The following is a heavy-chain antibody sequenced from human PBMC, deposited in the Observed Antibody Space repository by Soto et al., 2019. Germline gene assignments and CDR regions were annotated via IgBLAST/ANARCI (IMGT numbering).Heavy chain of an antibody. CDR1: GYTFNNYY. CDR3: ARDRGTYYFDY. V-gene: IGHV1-46*02. CDR2: INPSSGST. D-gene: IGHD1-1*01. J-gene: IGHJ4*02. Sequence: ASVKVSCKASGYTFNNYYIHWVRQAPGQGLEWMGIINPSSGSTSYAQKFQGRVTMTRDTSTTTVYMELSSLRSEDTAVYYCARDRGTYYFDYWGQGTLVTSPQ.